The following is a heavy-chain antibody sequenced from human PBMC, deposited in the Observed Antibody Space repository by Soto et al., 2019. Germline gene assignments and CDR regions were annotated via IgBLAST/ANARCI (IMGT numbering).Heavy chain of an antibody. CDR2: ISDSGGHT. CDR1: GFTFSTYD. D-gene: IGHD3-3*01. CDR3: AKPPLRFLEWLLYY. Sequence: EVQLLESGGGLVQPGGSLTLSCAGSGFTFSTYDMSWVRQAPGKGLEWVSSISDSGGHTYYADSVRGRFTISRDNSKDTLYLHMNSLIAEDTAVYYCAKPPLRFLEWLLYYWGQGTLVTVSP. V-gene: IGHV3-23*01. J-gene: IGHJ4*02.